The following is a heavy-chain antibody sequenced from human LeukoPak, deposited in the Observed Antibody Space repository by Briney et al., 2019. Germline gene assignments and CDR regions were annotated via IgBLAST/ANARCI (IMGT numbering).Heavy chain of an antibody. Sequence: GGSLRLSCAASGFTFSSYWMSWVRQAPGKGLEWVANIKQDGSEKYYVDSVKGRFTISRDNAKNSLYLQMNSLRAEDTAVYYCARPYYYDSSGLYDYWGQGTLVTVSS. J-gene: IGHJ4*02. D-gene: IGHD3-22*01. CDR2: IKQDGSEK. CDR3: ARPYYYDSSGLYDY. V-gene: IGHV3-7*01. CDR1: GFTFSSYW.